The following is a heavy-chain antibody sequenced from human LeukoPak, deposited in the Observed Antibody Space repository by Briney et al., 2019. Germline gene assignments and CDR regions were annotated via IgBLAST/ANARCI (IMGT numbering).Heavy chain of an antibody. CDR3: AKYSFTVTTSVDY. CDR1: GFTFSSYE. D-gene: IGHD4-17*01. V-gene: IGHV3-48*03. CDR2: ISSSGSTI. J-gene: IGHJ4*02. Sequence: QPGGSLRLSCAASGFTFSSYEMNWVRQAPGKGLEWVSYISSSGSTIYYADSVKGRFTISRDNSKNTLYLQMNSLRAEDTAVYYCAKYSFTVTTSVDYWGQGTLVTVSS.